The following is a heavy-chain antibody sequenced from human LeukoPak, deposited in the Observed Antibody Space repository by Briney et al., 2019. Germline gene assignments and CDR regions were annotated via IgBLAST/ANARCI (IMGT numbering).Heavy chain of an antibody. CDR3: ASWAGGDEPIASFDY. D-gene: IGHD3-10*01. Sequence: ASVKVSCKTSGYTFTGYYMHGMRQAPGQGHEWMGWINLNSGGTNYAQKFQGRVIMTRDTSTSTAYMELNRLRFDDTAVYYCASWAGGDEPIASFDYWGQGTLVTVSS. CDR1: GYTFTGYY. J-gene: IGHJ4*02. V-gene: IGHV1-2*02. CDR2: INLNSGGT.